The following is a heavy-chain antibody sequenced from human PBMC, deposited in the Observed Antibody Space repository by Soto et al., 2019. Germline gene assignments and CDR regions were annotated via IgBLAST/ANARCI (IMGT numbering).Heavy chain of an antibody. D-gene: IGHD6-13*01. J-gene: IGHJ4*02. Sequence: QVQLVQSGAEVKKPGASVRVPCKASGYTFTTYYMHWVRQAPGQGLEWMGIINPSGGNTSYAQKFQGRVTMTRDTSTSTVYMELSSLRSADTAMYYCARDLGIRWYGFDYWGQGTLVTVSS. CDR3: ARDLGIRWYGFDY. V-gene: IGHV1-46*01. CDR2: INPSGGNT. CDR1: GYTFTTYY.